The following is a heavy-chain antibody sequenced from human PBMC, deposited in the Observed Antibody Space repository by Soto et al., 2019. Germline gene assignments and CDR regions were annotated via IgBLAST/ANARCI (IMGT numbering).Heavy chain of an antibody. CDR2: IWYDGSNK. J-gene: IGHJ6*02. CDR3: ARDRVGSGSYYKLWYYYYGMDV. D-gene: IGHD3-10*01. V-gene: IGHV3-33*01. Sequence: HPGGSLRLSCAASGFTFSSYGMHWVRQAPGKGLEWVAVIWYDGSNKYYADYVKGRFTISRDNSKNTLYQQMNRLRAEDMAVYYCARDRVGSGSYYKLWYYYYGMDVWGQGTTVTVSS. CDR1: GFTFSSYG.